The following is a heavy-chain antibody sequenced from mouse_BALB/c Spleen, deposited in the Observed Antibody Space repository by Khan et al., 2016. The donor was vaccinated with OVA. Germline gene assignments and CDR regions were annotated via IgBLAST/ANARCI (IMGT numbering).Heavy chain of an antibody. CDR3: AKCSRSAVFFDY. Sequence: VQLKQSSPELVKPGASVKMSCKASGYTFNSYVMHWVKQKPGQGLEWVGSIYPFNDDTKYHEKFKGKATLTSDKSSSTAYMELSSLTSEDSAVYFCAKCSRSAVFFDYWGQGTTHTVSS. CDR1: GYTFNSYV. D-gene: IGHD2-14*01. CDR2: IYPFNDDT. V-gene: IGHV1S136*01. J-gene: IGHJ2*01.